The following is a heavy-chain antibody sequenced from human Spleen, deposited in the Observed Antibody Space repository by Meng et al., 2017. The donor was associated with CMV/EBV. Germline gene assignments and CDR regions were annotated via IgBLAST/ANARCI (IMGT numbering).Heavy chain of an antibody. CDR1: RYTIDSYN. V-gene: IGHV1-69*05. D-gene: IGHD5-18*01. Sequence: KSYRYTIDSYNINWVQQSPGQGLEWMGGLIPIFGTPNYAPEFQGRVTITTDESTSTAYMELSSLRLDDTAVYYCAKDRAYSYGPSGYWGQGTLVTVSS. CDR2: LIPIFGTP. J-gene: IGHJ4*02. CDR3: AKDRAYSYGPSGY.